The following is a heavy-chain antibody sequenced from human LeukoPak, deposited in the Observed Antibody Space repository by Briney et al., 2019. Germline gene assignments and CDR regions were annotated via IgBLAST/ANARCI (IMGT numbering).Heavy chain of an antibody. CDR1: GGSISSGGYY. V-gene: IGHV4-31*03. CDR2: IYYSGST. D-gene: IGHD3-22*01. CDR3: ARGPTNYYDSSGGYYGMDV. Sequence: SETLSLTCTVSGGSISSGGYYRSWIRQHPGKGLEWIGYIYYSGSTYYNPSLKSRVTISVDTSKNQFSLKLSSVTAADTAVYYCARGPTNYYDSSGGYYGMDVWGQGTTVTVSS. J-gene: IGHJ6*02.